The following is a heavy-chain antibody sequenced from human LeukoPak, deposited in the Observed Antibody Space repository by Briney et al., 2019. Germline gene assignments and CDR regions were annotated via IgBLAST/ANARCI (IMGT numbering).Heavy chain of an antibody. CDR1: GGSLTGYY. CDR3: ARHWSGYRGGWYCFDP. D-gene: IGHD6-19*01. Sequence: LETPSPTRAVSGGSLTGYYWSWIRQPPGTGLGWIGEFKHIGITNYNPSLTPQVTISVDTSKNQFSLKLSSVTAADTAVYCCARHWSGYRGGWYCFDPWGQGTLVTVSS. CDR2: FKHIGIT. J-gene: IGHJ5*02. V-gene: IGHV4-34*01.